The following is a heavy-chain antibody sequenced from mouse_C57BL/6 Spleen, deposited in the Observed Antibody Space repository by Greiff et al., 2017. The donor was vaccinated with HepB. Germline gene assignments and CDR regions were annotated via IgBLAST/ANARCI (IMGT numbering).Heavy chain of an antibody. CDR3: AGEGNWGYYAMDY. J-gene: IGHJ4*01. Sequence: EVQLQQSGPELVKPGASVKMSCKASGYTFTDYNMHWVKQSHGKSLEWIGYINPNNGGTSYNQKFKGKATLTVNKSSSTAYMELRSLTSEDSAVYYCAGEGNWGYYAMDYWGQGTSVTVSS. CDR1: GYTFTDYN. CDR2: INPNNGGT. D-gene: IGHD4-1*01. V-gene: IGHV1-22*01.